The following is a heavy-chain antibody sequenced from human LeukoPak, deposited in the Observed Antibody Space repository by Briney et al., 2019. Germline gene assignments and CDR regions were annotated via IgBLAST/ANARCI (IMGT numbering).Heavy chain of an antibody. CDR2: IYYSGST. CDR1: GGSISSYY. Sequence: SETLSLTCTVSGGSISSYYWSWIRQPPGKGLEWIGYIYYSGSTNYNPSLKSRVTISVDTSKNQFSLKLSSVTAADTAVYYCARAKGIVATTPDYWGQGTLVTVSS. J-gene: IGHJ4*02. D-gene: IGHD5-12*01. V-gene: IGHV4-59*01. CDR3: ARAKGIVATTPDY.